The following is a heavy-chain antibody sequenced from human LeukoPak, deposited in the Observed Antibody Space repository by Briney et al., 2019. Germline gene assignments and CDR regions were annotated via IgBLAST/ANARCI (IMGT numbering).Heavy chain of an antibody. D-gene: IGHD3-10*01. CDR2: ISSSSSYI. CDR3: ARDDYYGSGSYYFDY. CDR1: GFTFSSYI. J-gene: IGHJ4*02. V-gene: IGHV3-21*01. Sequence: GGSLRLSCAPSGFTFSSYIMNWVRHAPGKGLECGSSISSSSSYIYYADSVKGRFTISRDNAKNSLYLQMNSLRAEDTGVYYCARDDYYGSGSYYFDYWGQGTLVTVSS.